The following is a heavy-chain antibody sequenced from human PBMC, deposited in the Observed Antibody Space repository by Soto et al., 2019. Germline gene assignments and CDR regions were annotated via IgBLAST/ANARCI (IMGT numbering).Heavy chain of an antibody. CDR2: FDPEESET. CDR1: GYTLTELY. D-gene: IGHD2-15*01. Sequence: ASVKVSCKVSGYTLTELYMHWVRQAPGKGLEWMGGFDPEESETFYAQKFQGRITMTEDTSTDTAYMALRSLRSDDTAVYYCARTAPLYCSGGSCYSGPNDAFDIWGQGTMVTVSS. V-gene: IGHV1-24*01. CDR3: ARTAPLYCSGGSCYSGPNDAFDI. J-gene: IGHJ3*02.